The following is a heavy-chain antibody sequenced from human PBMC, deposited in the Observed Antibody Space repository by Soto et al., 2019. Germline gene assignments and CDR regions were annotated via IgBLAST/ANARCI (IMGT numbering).Heavy chain of an antibody. CDR3: ARRDPTYYYDSSGYYDY. D-gene: IGHD3-22*01. CDR1: GGSISSGDYY. Sequence: SETLSLTCTVSGGSISSGDYYWSWIRQPPGKGLEWIGYIYYSGSTYYNPSLKSRVTISVDTSKNQFSLKLSSVTAADTAVYYCARRDPTYYYDSSGYYDYWGQGTLVTVSS. J-gene: IGHJ4*02. CDR2: IYYSGST. V-gene: IGHV4-30-4*01.